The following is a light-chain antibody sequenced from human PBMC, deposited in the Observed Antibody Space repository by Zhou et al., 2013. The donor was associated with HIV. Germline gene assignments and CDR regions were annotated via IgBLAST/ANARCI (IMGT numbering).Light chain of an antibody. CDR2: DAS. Sequence: EIVLTQSPGTLSLSPGERATLSCRASQSVSSYLAWYQQKPGQAPRLLIYDASSRATGIPDRFSGSGSGTDFTLTISRLEPEDFAVYYCQQYGSSPRTFGQGTKGGNQT. J-gene: IGKJ1*01. CDR1: QSVSSY. CDR3: QQYGSSPRT. V-gene: IGKV3-20*01.